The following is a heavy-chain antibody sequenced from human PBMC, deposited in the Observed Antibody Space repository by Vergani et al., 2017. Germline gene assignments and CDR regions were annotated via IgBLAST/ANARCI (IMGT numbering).Heavy chain of an antibody. J-gene: IGHJ4*02. Sequence: QLHLQESGPGLVKPSETLFLTCTVSADSISSGSYYWGWIRQPPGKSLEWIGSIYYSGLTYYNPSLKSRVAISVDTSKNQFSLKGTSVTAADTAVYFCARQRPGRGWSPGDFDDWGQGILVTVSS. CDR3: ARQRPGRGWSPGDFDD. V-gene: IGHV4-39*01. CDR2: IYYSGLT. CDR1: ADSISSGSYY. D-gene: IGHD6-19*01.